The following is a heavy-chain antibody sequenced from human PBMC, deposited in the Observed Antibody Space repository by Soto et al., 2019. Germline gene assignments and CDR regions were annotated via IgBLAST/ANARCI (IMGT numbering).Heavy chain of an antibody. J-gene: IGHJ1*01. CDR3: AKDDNPYCGGDCPYFQH. V-gene: IGHV3-23*01. CDR1: GFTFSSYA. CDR2: ISGSGGST. D-gene: IGHD2-21*02. Sequence: GGSLRLSCAASGFTFSSYAMSWVRQAPGKGLEWVSAISGSGGSTYYADSVKGRFTISRDNSKNTLYLQMNSLRAEDTAVYYCAKDDNPYCGGDCPYFQHWGQGTLVTVSS.